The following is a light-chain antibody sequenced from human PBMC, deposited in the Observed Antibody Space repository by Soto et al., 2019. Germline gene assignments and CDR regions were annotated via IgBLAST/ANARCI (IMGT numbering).Light chain of an antibody. CDR1: QSISSW. Sequence: DIQMTQSPSTLSASVGDRVTITCRASQSISSWLAWYQHKPGKAPKLLIYDASSLESGAPSSFSGSGSGTEFPLTSSILQPYDFAPYYFQQYNSYLLTFGGGTKVEIK. CDR2: DAS. V-gene: IGKV1-5*01. J-gene: IGKJ4*01. CDR3: QQYNSYLLT.